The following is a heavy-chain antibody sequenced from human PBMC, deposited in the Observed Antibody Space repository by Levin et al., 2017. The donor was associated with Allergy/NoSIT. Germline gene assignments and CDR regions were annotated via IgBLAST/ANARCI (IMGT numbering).Heavy chain of an antibody. V-gene: IGHV4-59*01. D-gene: IGHD3-16*02. J-gene: IGHJ4*02. CDR2: IYDTGNT. Sequence: NSGGSLRLSCTVSGGSISSDNWSWIRQPPGKGLEWIGYIYDTGNTNYNPSLKSRVTLSVDTSKNQFSLKLSSVTPADTAVYYCARFVWGSYRGFDYWGQGTLVTVSS. CDR1: GGSISSDN. CDR3: ARFVWGSYRGFDY.